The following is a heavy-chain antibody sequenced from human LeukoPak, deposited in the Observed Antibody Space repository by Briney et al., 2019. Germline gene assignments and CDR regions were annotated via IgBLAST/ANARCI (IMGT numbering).Heavy chain of an antibody. D-gene: IGHD3-22*01. CDR2: ISYDGSNK. Sequence: GGSLRLSCAASGFTFSSYGMHWVRQAPGKGLEWVAVISYDGSNKYYADSVKGRFTISRDNSKNTLYLQMNSLRAEDTAVYYYAKDKRKYDSSGYYYDYWGQGTLVTVSS. CDR1: GFTFSSYG. CDR3: AKDKRKYDSSGYYYDY. V-gene: IGHV3-30*18. J-gene: IGHJ4*02.